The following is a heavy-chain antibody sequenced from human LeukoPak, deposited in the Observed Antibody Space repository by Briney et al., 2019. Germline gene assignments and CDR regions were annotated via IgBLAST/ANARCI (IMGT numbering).Heavy chain of an antibody. J-gene: IGHJ4*02. D-gene: IGHD6-19*01. Sequence: GGSLRLSCDASGFRFSAYGMSWVRQAPGKGLEWVSSISSSSSYIYYADSVKGRFTISRDNAKNSLYLQMNSLRAEDTAVYYCARLVIAVASYYFDYWGQGTLVTVSS. CDR3: ARLVIAVASYYFDY. V-gene: IGHV3-21*01. CDR1: GFRFSAYG. CDR2: ISSSSSYI.